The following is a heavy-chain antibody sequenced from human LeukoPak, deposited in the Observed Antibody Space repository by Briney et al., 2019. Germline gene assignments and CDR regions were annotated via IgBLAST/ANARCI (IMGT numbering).Heavy chain of an antibody. V-gene: IGHV4-4*07. D-gene: IGHD2-21*01. CDR2: IYTSGST. CDR1: GGSISSYY. CDR3: ARDVLTRVAPNWFDP. Sequence: SETLSLTCTVSGGSISSYYWSWIRQPAGKGLEWIGRIYTSGSTNYNPSLKSRVTMSVDTSKNQFSLKLSSVTAADTAVYYCARDVLTRVAPNWFDPWGQGTLVTVSS. J-gene: IGHJ5*02.